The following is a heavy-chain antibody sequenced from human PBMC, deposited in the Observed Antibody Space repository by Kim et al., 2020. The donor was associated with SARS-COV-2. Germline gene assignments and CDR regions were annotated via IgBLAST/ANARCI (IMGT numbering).Heavy chain of an antibody. CDR1: GFTFKSYS. J-gene: IGHJ3*02. D-gene: IGHD3-3*01. V-gene: IGHV3-48*02. CDR2: ISNSGSAK. CDR3: VRDLTTPYDAFDI. Sequence: GGSLRLSCAASGFTFKSYSMAWVRQAPGKGLAWIAYISNSGSAKYYADSVKGRFTISRDNAKNSVFLQMSSLKDEDTAVYFCVRDLTTPYDAFDIWGQGTMVTVSA.